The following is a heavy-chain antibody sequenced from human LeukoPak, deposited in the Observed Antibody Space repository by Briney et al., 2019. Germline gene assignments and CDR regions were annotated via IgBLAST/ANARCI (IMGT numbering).Heavy chain of an antibody. CDR3: ARDVQDSRYSYGLDY. Sequence: SGGSLRLSCAASGFTVSSNYMSWVRQAPGKGLEWVSVIYSGGSTYYADSVKGRFTISRDNSKNTLYLQMNSLRAEDTAVYYCARDVQDSRYSYGLDYWGQGTLVTVSS. CDR1: GFTVSSNY. CDR2: IYSGGST. V-gene: IGHV3-53*01. J-gene: IGHJ4*02. D-gene: IGHD5-18*01.